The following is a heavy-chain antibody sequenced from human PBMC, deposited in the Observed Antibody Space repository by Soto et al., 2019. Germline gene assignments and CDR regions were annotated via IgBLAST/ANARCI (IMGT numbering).Heavy chain of an antibody. CDR2: IYHGGTT. V-gene: IGHV4-30-4*01. CDR3: ARVHVMVVAGSTFDY. J-gene: IGHJ4*01. Sequence: SETLSLTCPVSDGSFGVDNYWWSWLRQSPEKGLEWIADIYHGGTTFYNPSLKSRITISVDTSNNQFSLKLTSVTAADTAVYYCARVHVMVVAGSTFDYWGHGTLVTVSS. D-gene: IGHD6-19*01. CDR1: DGSFGVDNYW.